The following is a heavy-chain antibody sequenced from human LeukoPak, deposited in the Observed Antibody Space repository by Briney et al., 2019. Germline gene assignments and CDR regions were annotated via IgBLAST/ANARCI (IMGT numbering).Heavy chain of an antibody. V-gene: IGHV4-61*01. J-gene: IGHJ5*02. CDR3: ANSVVPATSGGGWFDP. D-gene: IGHD2-2*01. CDR2: IYHSGST. CDR1: GGSVSSGSYY. Sequence: SETLSLTCTVSGGSVSSGSYYWGWIRQPPGRGLEWIGYIYHSGSTNYNPSLKSRVTISVDTAKNQFSLKLTSVTAADTAVYYCANSVVPATSGGGWFDPWGQGALVTVSS.